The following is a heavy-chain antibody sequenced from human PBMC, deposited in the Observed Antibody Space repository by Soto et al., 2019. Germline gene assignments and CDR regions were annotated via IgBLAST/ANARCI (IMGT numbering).Heavy chain of an antibody. CDR3: ARDGWGSNWYFDL. J-gene: IGHJ2*01. Sequence: PGGSLRLSCGAPGVTFKDYGMHWVRQAPGKGLEGVAVISYDGKQTYYADSVKGRFTISKDNSKRTLFLQMNSLRVDDTAVYYCARDGWGSNWYFDLWGRGTLVTVSS. D-gene: IGHD3-16*01. CDR1: GVTFKDYG. V-gene: IGHV3-30*03. CDR2: ISYDGKQT.